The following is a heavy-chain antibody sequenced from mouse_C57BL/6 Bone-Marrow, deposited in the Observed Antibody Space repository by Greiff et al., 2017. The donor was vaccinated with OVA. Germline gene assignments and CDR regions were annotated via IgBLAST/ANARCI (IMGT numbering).Heavy chain of an antibody. CDR1: GYTFTSYW. D-gene: IGHD3-2*02. V-gene: IGHV1-69*01. J-gene: IGHJ1*03. CDR3: ARGGGSGEYFDV. Sequence: QVQLQQPGAELVMPGASVKLSCKASGYTFTSYWMHWVKQRPGQGLEWIGEIDPSDSYTNYNQKFKGKSTLTVDKSSSTAYMQLSSLTSEDSAVYYCARGGGSGEYFDVWGTGTTVTVSS. CDR2: IDPSDSYT.